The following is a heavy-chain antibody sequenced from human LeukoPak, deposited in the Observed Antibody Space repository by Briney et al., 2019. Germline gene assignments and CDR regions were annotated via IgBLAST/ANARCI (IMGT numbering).Heavy chain of an antibody. V-gene: IGHV4-34*01. CDR2: INHSGST. CDR3: ARDRAMITFGGVRYFDY. D-gene: IGHD3-16*01. Sequence: SETLSLTCAVYGVSFSGYYWSWIRQPPGKGLEWIGEINHSGSTNYNPSLKSRVTISVDTSKNQFSLKLSSVTAADTAVYYCARDRAMITFGGVRYFDYWGQGTLVTVSS. CDR1: GVSFSGYY. J-gene: IGHJ4*02.